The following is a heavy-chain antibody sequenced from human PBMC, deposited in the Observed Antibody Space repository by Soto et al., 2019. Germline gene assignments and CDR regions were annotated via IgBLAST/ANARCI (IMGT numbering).Heavy chain of an antibody. V-gene: IGHV3-74*01. CDR2: INSDGSST. D-gene: IGHD1-26*01. Sequence: GGSLRLSCAASGFTFSSYWMHWVRQAPGKGLVWVSRINSDGSSTSYADSVKGRFTISRDNAKNTLYLQMNSLRAEDTAVYYCAREGSGSPTGLDYWGQGTLVTVSS. CDR1: GFTFSSYW. J-gene: IGHJ4*02. CDR3: AREGSGSPTGLDY.